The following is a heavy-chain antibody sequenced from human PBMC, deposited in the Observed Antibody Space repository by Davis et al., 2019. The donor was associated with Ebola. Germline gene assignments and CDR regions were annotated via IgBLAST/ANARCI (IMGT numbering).Heavy chain of an antibody. CDR1: GGSINNYF. D-gene: IGHD4-17*01. CDR2: IHYLGST. J-gene: IGHJ6*02. V-gene: IGHV4-59*01. Sequence: MPSETLSLTCTVSGGSINNYFWSWIRQHPGKGLEWIGNIHYLGSTYYNPSLKSRVTMSVDTSKNQFSLKLSSVTAADTAVYYCARGNYGDYIVLYYYNMDVWGQGTTVTVSS. CDR3: ARGNYGDYIVLYYYNMDV.